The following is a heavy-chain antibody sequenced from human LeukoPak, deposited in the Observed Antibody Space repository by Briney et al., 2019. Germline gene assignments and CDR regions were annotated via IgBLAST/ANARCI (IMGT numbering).Heavy chain of an antibody. V-gene: IGHV3-11*04. J-gene: IGHJ4*02. CDR1: GFTFSDYY. CDR2: ISGSENYI. CDR3: AGDSPYSSSSLDY. D-gene: IGHD6-13*01. Sequence: GGSLRLFCEASGFTFSDYYMSWIRQAPGKGLEWLAYISGSENYIYYADSVKGRFTISRDNAKNSVYLQMNSLRAEDTAVYYCAGDSPYSSSSLDYWGQGTLVTVSS.